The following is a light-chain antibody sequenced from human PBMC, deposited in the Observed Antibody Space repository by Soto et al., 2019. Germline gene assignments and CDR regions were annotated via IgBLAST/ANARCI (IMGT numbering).Light chain of an antibody. V-gene: IGKV1-5*03. Sequence: DIQMTQSPSTLSASVGDRVPITCRASQSISSWLAWYQQKPGKAPKLLIYKASSLESGVPSRFSGSGSGTEFTLTISSLQPDDLATYYWQQYNSFPTFGQGTKVEIK. CDR3: QQYNSFPT. J-gene: IGKJ1*01. CDR2: KAS. CDR1: QSISSW.